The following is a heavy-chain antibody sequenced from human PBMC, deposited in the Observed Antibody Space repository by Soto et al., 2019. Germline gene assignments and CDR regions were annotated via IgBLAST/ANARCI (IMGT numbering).Heavy chain of an antibody. CDR3: ARDLWGSGNYYFHWFDP. Sequence: ASVKVSCTASGYTFNNYGIAWVRQAPGQGLEWMGWINIRNGNTQYAQHFQGRVTLTTDTATSTAYLEVRNLRSDDTAVYYCARDLWGSGNYYFHWFDPWGQGTPVTVSS. CDR1: GYTFNNYG. V-gene: IGHV1-18*01. D-gene: IGHD1-26*01. CDR2: INIRNGNT. J-gene: IGHJ5*02.